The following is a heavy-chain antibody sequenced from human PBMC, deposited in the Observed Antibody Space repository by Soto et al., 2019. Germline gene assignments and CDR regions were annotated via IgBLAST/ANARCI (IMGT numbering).Heavy chain of an antibody. CDR2: ISGSGGST. CDR3: ANLPNYDILTGYSHDAFDI. CDR1: GFTFSSYA. J-gene: IGHJ3*02. V-gene: IGHV3-23*01. Sequence: GGSLRLSCAASGFTFSSYAMSWVRQAPGKGLEWVSAISGSGGSTYYADSVKGRFTISRDNSKNTLYLQMNSLRAEDTAVYYCANLPNYDILTGYSHDAFDIWGQGTMVTVSS. D-gene: IGHD3-9*01.